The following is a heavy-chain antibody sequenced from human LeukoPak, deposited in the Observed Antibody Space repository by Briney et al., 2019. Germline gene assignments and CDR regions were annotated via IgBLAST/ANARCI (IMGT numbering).Heavy chain of an antibody. Sequence: SETLSLTCTVSGGSLSSYYFSWKRQSPGKGLEWIAYINYSGSASYNPSLKSRVPVSVDTSKQFSLSLSSATAADTAVYYCARHNYDDYVFDIWGQGTKVTVSS. D-gene: IGHD4-17*01. J-gene: IGHJ3*02. V-gene: IGHV4-59*08. CDR1: GGSLSSYY. CDR2: INYSGSA. CDR3: ARHNYDDYVFDI.